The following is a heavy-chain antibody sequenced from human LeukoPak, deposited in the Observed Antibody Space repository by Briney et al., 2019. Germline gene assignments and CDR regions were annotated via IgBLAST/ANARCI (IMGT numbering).Heavy chain of an antibody. V-gene: IGHV4-34*01. D-gene: IGHD3-22*01. CDR1: GGSFNGYY. CDR2: INHSGST. Sequence: PSETLSLTCAVYGGSFNGYYWSWIRQPPGKGLEWIGEINHSGSTNYNPSLKSRVTISVDTSKNQFSLKLSSVTAADTAVYYCARGGDYDSSGYYSNGGFDYWGQGTLVTVSS. CDR3: ARGGDYDSSGYYSNGGFDY. J-gene: IGHJ4*02.